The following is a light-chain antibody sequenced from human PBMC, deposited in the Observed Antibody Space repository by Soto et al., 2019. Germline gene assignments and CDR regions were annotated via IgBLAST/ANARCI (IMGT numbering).Light chain of an antibody. CDR2: GAS. CDR3: QQYGSSPT. Sequence: EIVLTQSPGTLSLSPWERATLSCRASQSVSSSYLAWYQQKPGQAPRLLIYGASSRATGIPDRFSGSGSGTDFTLTISRLEPEDFAVYYCQQYGSSPTFGGGTKVEIK. V-gene: IGKV3-20*01. CDR1: QSVSSSY. J-gene: IGKJ4*01.